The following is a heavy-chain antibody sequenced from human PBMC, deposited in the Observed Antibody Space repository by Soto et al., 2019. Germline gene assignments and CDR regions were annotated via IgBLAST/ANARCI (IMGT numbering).Heavy chain of an antibody. Sequence: QVQLQESGPGLVKPSQTLSLTCTVSGGSISSGGYYWSWIRQHPGKGLAWIGYIYYSRSTYYNPSLKSRVTISVDTSKNQFSLKLSSVTAADTAVYYCASGSGSYYSWFDPWGQGTLVTVSS. D-gene: IGHD3-10*01. V-gene: IGHV4-31*03. CDR1: GGSISSGGYY. J-gene: IGHJ5*02. CDR2: IYYSRST. CDR3: ASGSGSYYSWFDP.